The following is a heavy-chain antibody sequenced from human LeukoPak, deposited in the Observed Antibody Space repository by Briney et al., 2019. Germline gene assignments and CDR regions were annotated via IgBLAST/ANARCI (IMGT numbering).Heavy chain of an antibody. CDR3: ARRNGSGSYYNWFDP. Sequence: SETLSLTCAVYGGSFSGYYWSWIRQPPGKWLGWIGEINHSGSTNYNPSLKSRVTISVDTSKNQFSLKLSSVTAADTAVSYCARRNGSGSYYNWFDPWGQGTLVTVSS. J-gene: IGHJ5*02. CDR2: INHSGST. CDR1: GGSFSGYY. V-gene: IGHV4-34*01. D-gene: IGHD3-10*01.